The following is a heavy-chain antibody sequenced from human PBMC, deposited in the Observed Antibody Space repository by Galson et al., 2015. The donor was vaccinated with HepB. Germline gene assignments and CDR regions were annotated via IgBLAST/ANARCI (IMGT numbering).Heavy chain of an antibody. CDR3: ARDTNIYYDSSGYPTPDY. CDR1: TFIFSTYS. J-gene: IGHJ4*02. Sequence: SLRLSCAASTFIFSTYSMNWVRQAPGKGLEWVSYISSSSTTIYYADSVKGRFTISRDNSKNTLYLQMNSLRAEDTAVYYCARDTNIYYDSSGYPTPDYWGQGTLVTVSS. D-gene: IGHD3-22*01. CDR2: ISSSSTTI. V-gene: IGHV3-48*01.